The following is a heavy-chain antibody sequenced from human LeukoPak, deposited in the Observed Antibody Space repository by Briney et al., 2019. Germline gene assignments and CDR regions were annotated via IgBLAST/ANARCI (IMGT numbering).Heavy chain of an antibody. CDR2: IYYSGST. CDR3: AREIRYYFDY. Sequence: SETLSLTCTVSGGSIGSSSYYWRWIRQPPGKGLEWIGSIYYSGSTYYNPSLKSRVTISVDTSKNQFSLKLSSVTAADTAVYYCAREIRYYFDYWGQGTLVTVSS. CDR1: GGSIGSSSYY. V-gene: IGHV4-39*07. J-gene: IGHJ4*02. D-gene: IGHD3-3*01.